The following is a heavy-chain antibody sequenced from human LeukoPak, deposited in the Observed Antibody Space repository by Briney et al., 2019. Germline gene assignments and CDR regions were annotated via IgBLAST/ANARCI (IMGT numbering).Heavy chain of an antibody. Sequence: GGSLRLSCAASGFTFSSYGMHWVRQAPGKGLEWVAVISYDESNKNYADSVKGRFTISRDNSKNTLSLQMNSLRAEDTAVYYCAKDMEQISGLDYWGQGTLVTVYS. CDR3: AKDMEQISGLDY. V-gene: IGHV3-30*18. J-gene: IGHJ4*02. CDR1: GFTFSSYG. CDR2: ISYDESNK. D-gene: IGHD1-26*01.